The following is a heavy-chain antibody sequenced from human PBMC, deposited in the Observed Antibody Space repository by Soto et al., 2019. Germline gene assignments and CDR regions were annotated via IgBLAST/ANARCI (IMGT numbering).Heavy chain of an antibody. V-gene: IGHV4-4*07. D-gene: IGHD6-13*01. J-gene: IGHJ5*02. CDR1: GGSISSYY. CDR2: IYTSGST. Sequence: SETLSLTCTVSGGSISSYYWSWIRQPAGKGLEWIGRIYTSGSTNYNPSLKSRVTMSVDTSKNQFSLKLSSVTAADTAVYYCAREVSSSSWYDRNWFDPWGQGTLVTVSS. CDR3: AREVSSSSWYDRNWFDP.